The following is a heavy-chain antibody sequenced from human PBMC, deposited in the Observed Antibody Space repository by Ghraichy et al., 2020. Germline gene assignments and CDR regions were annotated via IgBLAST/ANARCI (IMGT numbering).Heavy chain of an antibody. V-gene: IGHV4-34*01. J-gene: IGHJ6*02. CDR1: GGSFSGYY. Sequence: SETLSLTCAVYGGSFSGYYWSWIRQPPGKGLEWIGEINHSGSTNYNPSLKSRVTISVDTSKNQFSLKLSSVTAADTAVYYCTVSVSRSGMDVWGQGTTVTVSS. CDR3: TVSVSRSGMDV. D-gene: IGHD5/OR15-5a*01. CDR2: INHSGST.